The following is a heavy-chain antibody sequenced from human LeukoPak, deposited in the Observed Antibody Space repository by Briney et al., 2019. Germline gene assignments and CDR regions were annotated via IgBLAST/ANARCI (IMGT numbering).Heavy chain of an antibody. D-gene: IGHD3-22*01. V-gene: IGHV1-2*02. CDR1: GYTFTGYY. CDR3: ARVGLYDSSGYPDY. Sequence: ASVKVSCKASGYTFTGYYMHWVRQAPGQGLEWMGWINPNSGGTNYAQKFQGRVTMTRDTSISTAYMELSRLRSDDTAVYYCARVGLYDSSGYPDYWGQGTLVTVSS. J-gene: IGHJ4*02. CDR2: INPNSGGT.